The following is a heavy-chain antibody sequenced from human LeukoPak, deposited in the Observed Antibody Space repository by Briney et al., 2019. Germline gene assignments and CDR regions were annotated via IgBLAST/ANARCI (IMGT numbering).Heavy chain of an antibody. J-gene: IGHJ3*02. CDR1: GYTSSNYD. CDR2: ISYDGSNK. CDR3: ARGGRYYASGSDLAVDI. Sequence: GGSLRLSCAASGYTSSNYDMHWVCQAPGKGLEWVAVISYDGSNKYYADSVKGRFTISRDNSKNTLYLQMNSLRPQDTAVYYCARGGRYYASGSDLAVDIWGQGTMVTVSS. V-gene: IGHV3-30*03. D-gene: IGHD3-10*01.